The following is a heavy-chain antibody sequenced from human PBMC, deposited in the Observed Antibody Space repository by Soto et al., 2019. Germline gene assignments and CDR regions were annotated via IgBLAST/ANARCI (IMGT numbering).Heavy chain of an antibody. CDR1: GFTFSTYA. Sequence: GGSLRLSCAASGFTFSTYAMAWVRQAPGKGLEWVSGVSASGLNTDYADPVKGRFYISRDNSKNTLYLQMNSLRAEDTAVYYCARDFYYYGSGTMGGYFDYWGQGTLVTVSS. V-gene: IGHV3-23*01. J-gene: IGHJ4*02. CDR2: VSASGLNT. CDR3: ARDFYYYGSGTMGGYFDY. D-gene: IGHD3-10*01.